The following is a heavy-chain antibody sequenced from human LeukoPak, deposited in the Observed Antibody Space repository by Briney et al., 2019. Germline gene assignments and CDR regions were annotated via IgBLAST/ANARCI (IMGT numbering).Heavy chain of an antibody. V-gene: IGHV3-30*02. CDR3: ARDFYSGYDY. CDR2: IRYDGSNK. J-gene: IGHJ4*02. Sequence: GGSLRLSCAASGFTFSSYGMHWVRQAPGKGLEWVAFIRYDGSNKYYADSVKGRFTISRDNSRNTLYLQMNSLRPEDTAIYYCARDFYSGYDYWGQGTLVTVSS. D-gene: IGHD5-12*01. CDR1: GFTFSSYG.